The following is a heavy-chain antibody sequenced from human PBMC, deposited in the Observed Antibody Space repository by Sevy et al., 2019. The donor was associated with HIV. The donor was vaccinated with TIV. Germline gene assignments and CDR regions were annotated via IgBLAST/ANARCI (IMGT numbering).Heavy chain of an antibody. CDR3: AKRVVVVSAPSTQFYY. Sequence: GGSLRLSCAASGFTFSSYAMSWVRQAPGKGLEWVSAISGSGGSTYNADPVKGRSIISRDNTKITMYLHMNSLRAEDTAGDDCAKRVVVVSAPSTQFYYWGQGTLVTVSS. J-gene: IGHJ4*02. V-gene: IGHV3-23*01. D-gene: IGHD2-21*01. CDR2: ISGSGGST. CDR1: GFTFSSYA.